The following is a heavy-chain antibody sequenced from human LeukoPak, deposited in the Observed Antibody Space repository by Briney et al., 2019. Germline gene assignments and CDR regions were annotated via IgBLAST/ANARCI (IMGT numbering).Heavy chain of an antibody. Sequence: GGSLRLSCAASGFTFSDYGMSWVRQAPGKGLEWVSGVSGSGFSTYYADSVKGRFTISRDSSKNTLYLQINSLRAEDTAVYYCARDTGSGYDYFSYYFDYWGQGTLVTVSS. V-gene: IGHV3-23*01. CDR1: GFTFSDYG. J-gene: IGHJ4*02. CDR2: VSGSGFST. D-gene: IGHD5-12*01. CDR3: ARDTGSGYDYFSYYFDY.